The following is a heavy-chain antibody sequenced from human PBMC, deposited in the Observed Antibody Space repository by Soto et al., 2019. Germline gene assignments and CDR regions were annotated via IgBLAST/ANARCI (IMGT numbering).Heavy chain of an antibody. V-gene: IGHV3-48*02. Sequence: EMQLVESGGGLVQPGGSLRLSCAASGFTFRSYSMNWVRQAPGKGLEWVSYISISSRTIYYADSVKGRFTISRDDAKNSLYLQMNSMRDEDTSVYYCARHHGIAGSFDPWGQATLVTVSS. CDR3: ARHHGIAGSFDP. D-gene: IGHD6-13*01. CDR2: ISISSRTI. J-gene: IGHJ5*02. CDR1: GFTFRSYS.